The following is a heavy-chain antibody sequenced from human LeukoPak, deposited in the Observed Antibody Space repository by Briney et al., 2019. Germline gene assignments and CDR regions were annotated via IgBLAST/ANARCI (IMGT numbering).Heavy chain of an antibody. CDR2: INIDSVTV. V-gene: IGHV3-48*01. J-gene: IGHJ4*02. Sequence: GGSLRLSCAASGFPLSSYSINWVRQAPGKGLEWVSYINIDSVTVNYADSVKGRFTISRDTSKNTVSLQMNSLRVEDTAMYYCTRDQMNYWGQGTLVTVSS. CDR1: GFPLSSYS. D-gene: IGHD5-24*01. CDR3: TRDQMNY.